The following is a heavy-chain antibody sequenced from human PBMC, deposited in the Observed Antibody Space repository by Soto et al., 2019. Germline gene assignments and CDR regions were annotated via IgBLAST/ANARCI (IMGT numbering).Heavy chain of an antibody. J-gene: IGHJ5*02. CDR2: IYYSGST. CDR1: GGSISSSSYY. Sequence: QLQLQESGPGLVKPSETLSLTCTVSGGSISSSSYYWGWIRQPPGKGLEWIGSIYYSGSTYYNPSLKIRITISGDTSKNQFSLKLSSVTAADTAVYYCARHPTVTTPASPFNWFDPWGQGTLVTVSS. D-gene: IGHD4-4*01. V-gene: IGHV4-39*01. CDR3: ARHPTVTTPASPFNWFDP.